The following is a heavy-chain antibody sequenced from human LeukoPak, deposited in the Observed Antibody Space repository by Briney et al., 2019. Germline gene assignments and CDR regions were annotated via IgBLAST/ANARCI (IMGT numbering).Heavy chain of an antibody. CDR2: TSGYNGNT. CDR1: GYTFSSYG. CDR3: ARSSLGTITAGPFDY. D-gene: IGHD5-12*01. Sequence: ASVKVSCKASGYTFSSYGIAWVRQAPGQGLEWMGWTSGYNGNTNYAQKLQGRVSMTTDTSTTTAYMELKSLTSDDTALYYCARSSLGTITAGPFDYWGQGTLVTVSS. J-gene: IGHJ4*02. V-gene: IGHV1-18*01.